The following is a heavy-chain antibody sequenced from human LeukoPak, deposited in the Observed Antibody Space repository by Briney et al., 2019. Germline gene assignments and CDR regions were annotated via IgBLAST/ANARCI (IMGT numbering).Heavy chain of an antibody. Sequence: PSETLSLTCTVSIGSLNTYFWTWVRQPAGKGLEWIGRVSDTGGAYYNPSLESRVTISLDTSKNQFSLKVTSVTAADTAVYYCARGKEMTRTSGYYSFDFWGQGTLVSVSS. D-gene: IGHD3-9*01. CDR2: VSDTGGA. CDR1: IGSLNTYF. CDR3: ARGKEMTRTSGYYSFDF. V-gene: IGHV4-4*07. J-gene: IGHJ4*02.